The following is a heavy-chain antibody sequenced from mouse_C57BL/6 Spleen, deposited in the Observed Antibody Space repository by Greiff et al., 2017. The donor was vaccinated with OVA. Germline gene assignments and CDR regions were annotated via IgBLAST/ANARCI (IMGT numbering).Heavy chain of an antibody. Sequence: VQLQQPGAELVRPGSSVKLSCKASGYTFTSYWMHWVKQRPIQGLEWIGNIDPSDSETHYNQKFKDKATLTVDKSSSTAYMQLSSLTSEDSAVYYCARGPRNWDVGYFDVWGTGTTVTVSS. CDR3: ARGPRNWDVGYFDV. CDR2: IDPSDSET. D-gene: IGHD4-1*01. CDR1: GYTFTSYW. V-gene: IGHV1-52*01. J-gene: IGHJ1*03.